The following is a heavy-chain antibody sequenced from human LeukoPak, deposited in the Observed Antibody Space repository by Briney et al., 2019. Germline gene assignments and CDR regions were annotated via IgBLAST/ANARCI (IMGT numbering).Heavy chain of an antibody. J-gene: IGHJ4*02. Sequence: SCKASGFTFSSYGMHWVRQAPGKGLEWVAVISYDGSNKYYADSVKGRFTISRDNSKNTLYLQMNCLRAEDTAVYYCAKDRPSIAVAGPPDYWGQGTLVTVSS. CDR1: GFTFSSYG. D-gene: IGHD6-19*01. CDR2: ISYDGSNK. CDR3: AKDRPSIAVAGPPDY. V-gene: IGHV3-30*18.